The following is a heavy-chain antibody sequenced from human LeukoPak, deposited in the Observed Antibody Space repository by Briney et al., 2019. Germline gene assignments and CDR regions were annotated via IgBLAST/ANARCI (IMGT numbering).Heavy chain of an antibody. Sequence: GGSLRLSCAASGLTSGIYAMSWVRQAPGKGLEWVSAFSGGGDSFYADSVRGRFSISADRSRNILYLLMNSLRVEDTAAYYSAKEVERHFDLRYWGQGIPVTVSS. D-gene: IGHD2-15*01. CDR3: AKEVERHFDLRY. CDR2: FSGGGDS. J-gene: IGHJ4*02. CDR1: GLTSGIYA. V-gene: IGHV3-23*01.